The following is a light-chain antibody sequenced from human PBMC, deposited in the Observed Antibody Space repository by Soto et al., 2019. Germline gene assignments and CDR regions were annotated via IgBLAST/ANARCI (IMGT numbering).Light chain of an antibody. CDR1: QSVSSN. Sequence: EIVMTQSPATLSVSPGERATLSCRASQSVSSNLAWYQQKPGQAPRLLIYGASTRATGIPARFSGSGSGTEFTLTISSLQSEDVAVYYCQQYNNWAYTFGQGTKLDIK. CDR2: GAS. CDR3: QQYNNWAYT. V-gene: IGKV3-15*01. J-gene: IGKJ2*01.